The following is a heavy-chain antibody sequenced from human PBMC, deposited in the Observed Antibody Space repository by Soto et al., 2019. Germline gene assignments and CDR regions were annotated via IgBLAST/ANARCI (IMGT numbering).Heavy chain of an antibody. J-gene: IGHJ5*02. CDR1: GGTFSSYA. V-gene: IGHV1-69*13. Sequence: SVKVSCKASGGTFSSYAISWVRQAPGQGLEWMGGIIPIFGTANYAQKFQGRVTITADESTSTAYMELSSLRSEDTAVYYCAREKGYCTNGVCDSRWFDPWGQGTLVTVSS. D-gene: IGHD2-8*01. CDR2: IIPIFGTA. CDR3: AREKGYCTNGVCDSRWFDP.